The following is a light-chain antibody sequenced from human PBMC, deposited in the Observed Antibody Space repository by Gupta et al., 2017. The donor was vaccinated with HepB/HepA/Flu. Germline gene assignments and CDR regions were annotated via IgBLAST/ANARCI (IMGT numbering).Light chain of an antibody. J-gene: IGKJ2*01. CDR1: QTLLYSSNNKNS. CDR2: WAS. V-gene: IGKV4-1*01. CDR3: QQYYSSPPYS. Sequence: DNVMTQSPDSLAVSLGERGTINCKSSQTLLYSSNNKNSLAWYQQKAGQPPKLLIYWASTRESGVPDRFSGSGSGTDFALTISSLQAEDAAVYYCQQYYSSPPYSFGQGTRLEIK.